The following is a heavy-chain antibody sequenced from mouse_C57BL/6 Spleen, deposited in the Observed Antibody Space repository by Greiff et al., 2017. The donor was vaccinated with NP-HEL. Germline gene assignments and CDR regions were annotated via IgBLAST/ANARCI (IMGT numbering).Heavy chain of an antibody. J-gene: IGHJ4*01. CDR1: GFTFSDYY. V-gene: IGHV5-12*01. D-gene: IGHD4-1*01. CDR3: ARQRGLGRAMDY. Sequence: EVKVVESGGGLVQPGGSLKLSCAASGFTFSDYYMYWVRQTPEKRLEWVAYISNGGGSTYYPDTVKGRFTISRDNAKNTLYLQMSRLKSEDTAMYYCARQRGLGRAMDYWGQGTSVTVSS. CDR2: ISNGGGST.